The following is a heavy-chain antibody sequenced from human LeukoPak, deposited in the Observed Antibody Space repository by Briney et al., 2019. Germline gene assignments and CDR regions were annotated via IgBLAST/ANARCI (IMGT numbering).Heavy chain of an antibody. V-gene: IGHV4-39*01. D-gene: IGHD1-20*01. J-gene: IGHJ4*02. Sequence: SETLSLTCTVSGDSISSSTYYWGWIRQPPGKGLEWIGIIYYSGSTYYNPSLKSRVTISVDTSKNQFSLKLSSVTAADTAVYYCARRVNWSFDYWGQGALVTVFS. CDR1: GDSISSSTYY. CDR3: ARRVNWSFDY. CDR2: IYYSGST.